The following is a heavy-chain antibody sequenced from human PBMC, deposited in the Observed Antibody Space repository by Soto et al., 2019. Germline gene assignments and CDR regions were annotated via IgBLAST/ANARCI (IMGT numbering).Heavy chain of an antibody. Sequence: QVQLVESGGGVVQPGRSLRLSCAASGFTFSSYAMHWVRQAPGKGLEWVAVISYDGSNKYYADSVKGRFTISRDNSMNTLYLQMNGLRAEDTAVYYCARDRGYSGYDWAYYYYGMDVWGQGTTVTVSS. CDR1: GFTFSSYA. D-gene: IGHD5-12*01. V-gene: IGHV3-30-3*01. CDR2: ISYDGSNK. J-gene: IGHJ6*02. CDR3: ARDRGYSGYDWAYYYYGMDV.